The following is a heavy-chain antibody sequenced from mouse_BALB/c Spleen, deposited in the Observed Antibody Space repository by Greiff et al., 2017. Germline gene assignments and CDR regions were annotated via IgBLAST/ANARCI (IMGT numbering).Heavy chain of an antibody. V-gene: IGHV1S132*01. Sequence: QVQLQQSGAELVKPGASVKLSCKTSGYTFTSYWIQWVKQRPGQGLGWIGEIFPGTGTTYYNEKFKGKATLTIDTSSSTAYMQLSSLTSEDSAVYFCAHYDYDGGYYFDYWGQCTTLTVSS. CDR2: IFPGTGTT. CDR1: GYTFTSYW. CDR3: AHYDYDGGYYFDY. J-gene: IGHJ2*01. D-gene: IGHD2-4*01.